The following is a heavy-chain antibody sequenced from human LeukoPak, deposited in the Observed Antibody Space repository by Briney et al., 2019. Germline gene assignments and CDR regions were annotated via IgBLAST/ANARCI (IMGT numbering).Heavy chain of an antibody. J-gene: IGHJ5*02. CDR2: ISSSSSYI. Sequence: PGGSLRLSCAASGFTFSFYGLSWVRQAPGKGLEWVSSISSSSSYIYYADSVKGRFTISRDNAKNTLYLQMNSLTTEDTAVYYCVKRHRTSAPRGLFDPWGQGTLVTVSS. CDR1: GFTFSFYG. CDR3: VKRHRTSAPRGLFDP. D-gene: IGHD1-1*01. V-gene: IGHV3-21*01.